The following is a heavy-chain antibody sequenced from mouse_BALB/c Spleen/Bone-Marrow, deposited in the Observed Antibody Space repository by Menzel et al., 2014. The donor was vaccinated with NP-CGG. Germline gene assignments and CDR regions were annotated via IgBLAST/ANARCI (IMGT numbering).Heavy chain of an antibody. CDR3: ARNVRIRYAKAMDY. Sequence: EVKLVESGGDLVKPGGSLKLSCAASGFTFSHYDMHWVHQTPDKSLEWVATIGSGGPYLYYSDNVQGRFTISRDNAQNFPYMQMSSLKCEGADVNYGARNVRIRYAKAMDYWGQGTSVTGSS. CDR2: IGSGGPYL. J-gene: IGHJ4*01. CDR1: GFTFSHYD. D-gene: IGHD1-1*01. V-gene: IGHV5-6*01.